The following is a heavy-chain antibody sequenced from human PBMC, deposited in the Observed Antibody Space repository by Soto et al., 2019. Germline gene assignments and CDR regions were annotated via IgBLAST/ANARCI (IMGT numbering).Heavy chain of an antibody. D-gene: IGHD3-22*01. CDR2: IDPSDSYT. Sequence: GESLKLSCKGSGYSFTSYWISWVRQMPGKGLEWMGRIDPSDSYTNYSPSFQGHVTISADKSISTAYLQWSSLKASDTAMYYCARQDYYDSSGYYFVREDYYYYYGMDVWGQGTTVTVSS. J-gene: IGHJ6*02. V-gene: IGHV5-10-1*01. CDR1: GYSFTSYW. CDR3: ARQDYYDSSGYYFVREDYYYYYGMDV.